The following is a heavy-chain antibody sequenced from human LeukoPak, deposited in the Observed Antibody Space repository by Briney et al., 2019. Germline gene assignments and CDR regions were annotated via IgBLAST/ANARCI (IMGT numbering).Heavy chain of an antibody. V-gene: IGHV3-23*01. D-gene: IGHD2-2*01. CDR3: AKDMRPHNIVVVPAATDY. J-gene: IGHJ4*02. Sequence: GGSLRLSCAASGFTFSSYAMSWVRQAPGKGLEWVSAISGSGGSTYYADSVKGRFTISRDNSKNTLYLQMNSLGAEDTAVYYCAKDMRPHNIVVVPAATDYWGQGTLDTVSS. CDR2: ISGSGGST. CDR1: GFTFSSYA.